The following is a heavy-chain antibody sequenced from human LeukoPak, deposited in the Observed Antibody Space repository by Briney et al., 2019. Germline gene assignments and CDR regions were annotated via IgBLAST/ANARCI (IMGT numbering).Heavy chain of an antibody. CDR2: INSDGSST. V-gene: IGHV3-74*01. CDR1: GFTFSTYW. CDR3: AGAYYYDSSLTPDY. Sequence: PGGTLRLSCAASGFTFSTYWMHWVRQAPARGLVWVSRINSDGSSTSYADSVKGRFTISKDSSKNTVYLQMNSLRAEDTAVYYCAGAYYYDSSLTPDYWGQGTLVTVSS. D-gene: IGHD3-22*01. J-gene: IGHJ4*02.